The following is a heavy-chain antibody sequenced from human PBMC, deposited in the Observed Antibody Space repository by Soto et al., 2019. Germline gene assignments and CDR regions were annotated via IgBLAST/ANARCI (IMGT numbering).Heavy chain of an antibody. V-gene: IGHV3-23*01. Sequence: EVQLLESGGDLVQPGGSLRLSCAASGFSFSSYGMRWVRQAPGKGLEWVSSISGGGGTTYYADSVKGRFTISRDNSKNTLYLQMNSLKVEDTAVYYCAKRSPVSTYYFDYWGQGTVVTVSS. CDR3: AKRSPVSTYYFDY. CDR1: GFSFSSYG. CDR2: ISGGGGTT. J-gene: IGHJ4*02.